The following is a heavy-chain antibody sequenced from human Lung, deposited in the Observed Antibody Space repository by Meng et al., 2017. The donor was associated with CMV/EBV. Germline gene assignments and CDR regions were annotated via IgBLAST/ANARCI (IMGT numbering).Heavy chain of an antibody. CDR1: GYTFTSSS. CDR3: ARGNGWRFDY. CDR2: ININTGNP. V-gene: IGHV7-4-1*01. D-gene: IGHD6-19*01. Sequence: QLQLGQYGSELNKPGDSVKGSCKAAGYTFTSSSMNWVRHAPGQGLEWMGWININTGNPTYAQGFTGRFVFSLDTSVSTAYLQIDSLKADDTAVYYCARGNGWRFDYWGQGTLVTVSS. J-gene: IGHJ4*02.